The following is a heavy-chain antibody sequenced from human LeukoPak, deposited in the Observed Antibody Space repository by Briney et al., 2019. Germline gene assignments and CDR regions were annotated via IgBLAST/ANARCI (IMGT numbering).Heavy chain of an antibody. J-gene: IGHJ6*03. CDR2: IIPIFGTA. D-gene: IGHD4-17*01. Sequence: EASVKVSCKASGGTFSSYAISWVRQAPGQGLEWMGGIIPIFGTANYAQKFQGRVTITADESTSTAYMELSSLRSEDTAVYYCARTPADGDFPLCYYYMDVWGKGTTVTVSS. V-gene: IGHV1-69*13. CDR1: GGTFSSYA. CDR3: ARTPADGDFPLCYYYMDV.